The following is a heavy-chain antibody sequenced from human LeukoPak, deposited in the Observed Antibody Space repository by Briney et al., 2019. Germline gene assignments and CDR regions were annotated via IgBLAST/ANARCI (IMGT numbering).Heavy chain of an antibody. CDR1: GFTFSSYA. Sequence: AGGSLRLSCAASGFTFSSYAMHWVRQAPGKGLEWVAVIWYDGSNKYYAGSVKGRFTISRDNSKNTLYLQMNSLRAEDTAVYYCAREATGYSYGYDAFDIWGQGTMVTVSS. D-gene: IGHD5-18*01. CDR2: IWYDGSNK. V-gene: IGHV3-33*08. CDR3: AREATGYSYGYDAFDI. J-gene: IGHJ3*02.